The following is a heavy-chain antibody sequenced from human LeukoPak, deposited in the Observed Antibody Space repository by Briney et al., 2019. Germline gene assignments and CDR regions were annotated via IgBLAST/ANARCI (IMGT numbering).Heavy chain of an antibody. D-gene: IGHD5-18*01. CDR2: ISSSGSTI. J-gene: IGHJ4*02. V-gene: IGHV3-11*01. Sequence: GGSLRLSCAASGFTFSDYYMSWIRQAPGKGLEWVSYISSSGSTIYYADSVKGRFTISRDNAKNSLYLQMNSLRAEDAAVYYCARVVDTAMVFDYWGQGTLVTVSS. CDR1: GFTFSDYY. CDR3: ARVVDTAMVFDY.